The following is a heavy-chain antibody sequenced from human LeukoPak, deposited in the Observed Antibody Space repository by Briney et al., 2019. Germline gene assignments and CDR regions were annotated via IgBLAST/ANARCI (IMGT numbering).Heavy chain of an antibody. CDR2: IYYSGST. D-gene: IGHD2-2*01. J-gene: IGHJ4*02. CDR1: GGSISSYY. CDR3: ARESRTSCCIDY. Sequence: SETLSLTCTVSGGSISSYYWSWIRQPPGKGLEWIGYIYYSGSTNYNPSLKSRVTISVDTSKNQFSLKLSSVTAAGTAVYYCARESRTSCCIDYWGQGTLVTVSS. V-gene: IGHV4-59*01.